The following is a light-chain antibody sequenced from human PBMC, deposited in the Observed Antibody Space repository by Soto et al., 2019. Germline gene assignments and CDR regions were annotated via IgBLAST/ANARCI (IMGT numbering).Light chain of an antibody. CDR3: AAWDDSLNGPV. CDR1: NSNIGSYS. CDR2: SDD. Sequence: QTVVTQPPSASGTPGQRVTISCSGSNSNIGSYSVNWYRHLPGTAPKLLVFSDDQRPSGVPDRFSGSKSGPSASLAISGLQSEDEPDYYCAAWDDSLNGPVFGGGTKLTVL. J-gene: IGLJ2*01. V-gene: IGLV1-44*01.